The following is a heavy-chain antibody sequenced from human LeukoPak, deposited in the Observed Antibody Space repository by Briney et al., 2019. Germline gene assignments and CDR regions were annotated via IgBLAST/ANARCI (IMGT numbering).Heavy chain of an antibody. D-gene: IGHD3-10*01. CDR3: ARDQRRLLWFGELSN. CDR1: GFTFSSYW. CDR2: INSDGSST. V-gene: IGHV3-74*01. J-gene: IGHJ4*02. Sequence: GGSLRLSCAASGFTFSSYWMHWVRQAPGKGLVWVSRINSDGSSTSYADSVKGRFTISRDNAKNTLYLQMNSLRAEDTAVYYCARDQRRLLWFGELSNWGRGTLVTVSS.